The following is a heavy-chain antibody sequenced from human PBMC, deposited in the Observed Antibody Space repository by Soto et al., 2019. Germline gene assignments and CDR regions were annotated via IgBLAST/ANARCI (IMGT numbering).Heavy chain of an antibody. CDR2: VNWNGGST. CDR3: VRGASLNFDY. V-gene: IGHV3-20*04. Sequence: EVQLVESGGGVLRPGGSLRLSCAASGFTFDDYGMSWARQAPGRGLEWVSGVNWNGGSTGYADSVKGRFTISRDNAKNSLYLQMNSLRAEDTAFYYCVRGASLNFDYWGQGTLVTVSS. J-gene: IGHJ4*02. D-gene: IGHD1-26*01. CDR1: GFTFDDYG.